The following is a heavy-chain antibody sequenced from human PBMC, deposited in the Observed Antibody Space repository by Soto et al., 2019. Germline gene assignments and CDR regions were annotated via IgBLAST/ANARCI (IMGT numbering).Heavy chain of an antibody. V-gene: IGHV3-33*06. CDR1: GFTFSSYG. CDR3: AKSPGGFSYYFDY. J-gene: IGHJ4*02. Sequence: GGSLRLSCAASGFTFSSYGMHWVRQAPGKGLEWVAVIWYDGSNKYYADSVEGRFTISRDNSKNTLYLQMNSLRAEDTAVYYCAKSPGGFSYYFDYWGQGTLVTVSS. CDR2: IWYDGSNK. D-gene: IGHD3-10*01.